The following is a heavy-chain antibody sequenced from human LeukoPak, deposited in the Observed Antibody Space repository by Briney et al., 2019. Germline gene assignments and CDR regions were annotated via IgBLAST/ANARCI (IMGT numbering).Heavy chain of an antibody. V-gene: IGHV3-30*18. Sequence: HPGRSLRLSCSASGFAFSNFAMHWVRQAPGKGLEWVAVVSYDGSNKYYADSVKGRFTISRDNSKNTLYLQMNSLRAEDTAVYYCAKDQSYGGWSGWFDPWGQGTLVTVSS. CDR3: AKDQSYGGWSGWFDP. CDR1: GFAFSNFA. D-gene: IGHD4-23*01. CDR2: VSYDGSNK. J-gene: IGHJ5*02.